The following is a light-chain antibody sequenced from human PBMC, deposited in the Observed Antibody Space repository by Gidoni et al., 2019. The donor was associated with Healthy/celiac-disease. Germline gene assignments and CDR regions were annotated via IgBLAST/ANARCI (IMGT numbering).Light chain of an antibody. Sequence: QSALTQPPSVSGSPGQSVTISCTGTSSDVGSYNRVSWYQQPPGTAPKLMIYEVSTRPSGVPDRFSGSKSGNTASLTISGLQAEDEADYYCSLYTSSSTYVVFGGGTKLTVL. CDR1: SSDVGSYNR. V-gene: IGLV2-18*01. CDR3: SLYTSSSTYVV. CDR2: EVS. J-gene: IGLJ2*01.